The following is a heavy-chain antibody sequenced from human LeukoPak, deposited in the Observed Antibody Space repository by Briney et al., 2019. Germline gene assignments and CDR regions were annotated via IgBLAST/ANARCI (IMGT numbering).Heavy chain of an antibody. Sequence: GGSLRLSCATSGLTFSSYAMTWVRQAPGKGLEWVSGISGSGGSTDYADSVKGRFTISRDNSKNTLYLQMNSLRAEDTAVYYCAKVGKQWLVRDLWGQGTLVTVSS. D-gene: IGHD6-19*01. CDR1: GLTFSSYA. V-gene: IGHV3-23*01. CDR2: ISGSGGST. J-gene: IGHJ4*02. CDR3: AKVGKQWLVRDL.